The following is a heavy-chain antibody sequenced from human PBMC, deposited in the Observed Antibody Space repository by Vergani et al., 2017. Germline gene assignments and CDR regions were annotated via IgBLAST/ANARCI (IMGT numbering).Heavy chain of an antibody. Sequence: QVQLVQSGAEVKKPGASVKVSCKASGYTFTGYYMHWVRQAPGQGLEWMGWINPNSGGTNYAQKFQGRVTMTRDTSISTAYMELSRLRSDDTAVYYCARVGGATAFYYYYGMDVWGQGTTVTVSS. CDR1: GYTFTGYY. D-gene: IGHD5-12*01. CDR3: ARVGGATAFYYYYGMDV. J-gene: IGHJ6*02. V-gene: IGHV1-2*02. CDR2: INPNSGGT.